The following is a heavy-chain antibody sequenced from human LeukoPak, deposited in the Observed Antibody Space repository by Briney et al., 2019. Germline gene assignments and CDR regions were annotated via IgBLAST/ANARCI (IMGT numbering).Heavy chain of an antibody. Sequence: SETLSLTCIVSGGSISGYHWGWVRQPPGKGLEYISFIYYNGDTNYNPSLKSRVTMSVDTSKNQFSLNLSSVTAADTAVYYCARLGDCGHDCYSHDYWGQGTLVTVSS. D-gene: IGHD2-21*01. CDR1: GGSISGYH. CDR2: IYYNGDT. CDR3: ARLGDCGHDCYSHDY. V-gene: IGHV4-59*08. J-gene: IGHJ4*02.